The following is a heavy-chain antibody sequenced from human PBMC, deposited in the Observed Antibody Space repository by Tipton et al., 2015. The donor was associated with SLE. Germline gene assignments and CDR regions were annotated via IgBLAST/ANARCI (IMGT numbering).Heavy chain of an antibody. CDR2: TYYSGST. V-gene: IGHV4-59*11. CDR1: GGSISSHN. D-gene: IGHD6-13*01. CDR3: ARGPSSSRYQYFDF. J-gene: IGHJ4*02. Sequence: TLSLTCTVSGGSISSHNWNWIRQPPGKGLEWIGYTYYSGSTNYNPSLKSRVTISVDTSKKQFSLKLTSVTAADTAVYYCARGPSSSRYQYFDFWGQGTLVTVSS.